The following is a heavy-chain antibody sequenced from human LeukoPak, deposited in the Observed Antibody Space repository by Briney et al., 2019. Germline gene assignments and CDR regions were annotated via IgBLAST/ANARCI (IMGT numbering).Heavy chain of an antibody. Sequence: SETLSLTCTVSGGSISSYYWSWIRQPPGKGPEWIGYIYYSGSTNYNPSLKSRVTISVDTSKNQFSLKLSSVTAADTAVYYCARQAAGVDYWGQGTLVTVSS. CDR1: GGSISSYY. CDR3: ARQAAGVDY. CDR2: IYYSGST. J-gene: IGHJ4*02. V-gene: IGHV4-59*08. D-gene: IGHD6-13*01.